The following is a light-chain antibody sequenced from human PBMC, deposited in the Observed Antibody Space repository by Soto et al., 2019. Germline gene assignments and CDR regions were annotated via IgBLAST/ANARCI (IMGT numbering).Light chain of an antibody. CDR2: GQS. CDR3: HQYNSWPYT. J-gene: IGKJ2*01. CDR1: QSISSN. V-gene: IGKV3-15*01. Sequence: EIVMTQSPATLAVSPGDRATLSCRASQSISSNLTWYQHKPGQPPRLLIYGQSTRATGIPARFSGSGSGTQFTLGISSLQSEDFAVYYCHQYNSWPYTFGQGTKREIK.